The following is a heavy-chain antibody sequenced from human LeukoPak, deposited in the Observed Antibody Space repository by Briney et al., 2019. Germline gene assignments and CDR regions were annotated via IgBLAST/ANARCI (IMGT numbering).Heavy chain of an antibody. CDR2: IYYSGST. D-gene: IGHD3-9*01. Sequence: PSETLSLTCTVSGGSIGSYYWSWIRQPPGKGLEWIGYIYYSGSTNYNPSLKSQVTISVDTSKNQFSLKLSSVTAADTAVYYCASTVGPTGYVVIWGQGTMVTVSS. V-gene: IGHV4-59*01. J-gene: IGHJ3*02. CDR3: ASTVGPTGYVVI. CDR1: GGSIGSYY.